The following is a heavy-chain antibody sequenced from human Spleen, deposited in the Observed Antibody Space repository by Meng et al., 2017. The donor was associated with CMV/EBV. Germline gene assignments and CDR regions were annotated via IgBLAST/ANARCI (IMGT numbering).Heavy chain of an antibody. CDR3: ARDSTAPWDIVVVPAASDY. CDR2: INWMSATI. J-gene: IGHJ4*02. D-gene: IGHD2-2*01. CDR1: GFTFADYA. Sequence: SLKISCTASGFTFADYAMHWVRQGPGKGLEWVSGINWMSATIGYADSVKGRFTISRDNAKNSLFLQMDSLRAEDTAVYYCARDSTAPWDIVVVPAASDYWGQGTLVTVSS. V-gene: IGHV3-9*01.